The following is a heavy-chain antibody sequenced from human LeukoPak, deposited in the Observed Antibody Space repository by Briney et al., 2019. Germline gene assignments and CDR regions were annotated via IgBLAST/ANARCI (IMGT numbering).Heavy chain of an antibody. J-gene: IGHJ3*02. D-gene: IGHD6-13*01. V-gene: IGHV5-51*01. CDR1: GYSFSNYW. CDR3: ARVLRSQLVRGNDAFDI. CDR2: IYPGDSDT. Sequence: GESLKISCKGSGYSFSNYWIGWVRQMPGKGLEWMGIIYPGDSDTRYSPSFQGQVTISADKSISTAYLQWSSLKASDTAMYYCARVLRSQLVRGNDAFDIWGQGTMVTVSS.